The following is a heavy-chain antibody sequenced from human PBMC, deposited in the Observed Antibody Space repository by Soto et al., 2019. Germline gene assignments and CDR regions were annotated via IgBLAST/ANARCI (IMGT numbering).Heavy chain of an antibody. CDR1: GGSISSGGYY. CDR3: ARDGSITMVRGVIPPTYYYYGMDV. Sequence: PSETLSLTCTVSGGSISSGGYYWSWIRQHPGKGLEWIGYIYYGGSTYYNPSLKSRVTISVDTSKNQFSLKLSSVTAADTAVYYCARDGSITMVRGVIPPTYYYYGMDVWGQGTTVTVSS. CDR2: IYYGGST. J-gene: IGHJ6*02. V-gene: IGHV4-31*03. D-gene: IGHD3-10*01.